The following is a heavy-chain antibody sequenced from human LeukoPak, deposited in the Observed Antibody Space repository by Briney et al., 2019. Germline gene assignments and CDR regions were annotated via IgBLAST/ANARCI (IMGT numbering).Heavy chain of an antibody. Sequence: GGSLRLSCVASGFTFSSYWMHWVRQAPGKGLVWVSRINNEDSRTGYADSVKGRFTISRDNAKNSLYLQMNSLRAEDTAVYYCARETYYYDSSPTDWGQGTLVTVSS. CDR3: ARETYYYDSSPTD. J-gene: IGHJ4*02. D-gene: IGHD3-22*01. V-gene: IGHV3-74*01. CDR2: INNEDSRT. CDR1: GFTFSSYW.